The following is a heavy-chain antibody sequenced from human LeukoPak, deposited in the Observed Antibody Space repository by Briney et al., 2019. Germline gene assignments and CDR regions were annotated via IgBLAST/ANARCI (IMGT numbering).Heavy chain of an antibody. J-gene: IGHJ4*02. CDR2: IYYSGST. Sequence: PPETLSLTCTVSGGSISSYYWSWIRQPPGKGLEWIGYIYYSGSTNYNPSPKSRVTISVDTSKNQFSLKLSSVTAADTAVYYCARQLEGNWPHYFDNWGRGTLVTVSS. CDR1: GGSISSYY. CDR3: ARQLEGNWPHYFDN. V-gene: IGHV4-59*08. D-gene: IGHD1-1*01.